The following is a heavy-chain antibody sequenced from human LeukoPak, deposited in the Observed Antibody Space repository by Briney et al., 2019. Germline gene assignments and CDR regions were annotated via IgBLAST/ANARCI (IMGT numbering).Heavy chain of an antibody. CDR3: ARRSENSSGYYFAYYFDY. V-gene: IGHV4-38-2*01. CDR1: GYSISSGYY. J-gene: IGHJ4*02. Sequence: PSETLSLTCAVSGYSISSGYYWGWIRQPPGKGLEWIGSIYHSGSTYYNPSLKSRVTISVDTSKNQFSLKLSSVTAADTAVYYCARRSENSSGYYFAYYFDYWGQGTLVTVFS. CDR2: IYHSGST. D-gene: IGHD3-22*01.